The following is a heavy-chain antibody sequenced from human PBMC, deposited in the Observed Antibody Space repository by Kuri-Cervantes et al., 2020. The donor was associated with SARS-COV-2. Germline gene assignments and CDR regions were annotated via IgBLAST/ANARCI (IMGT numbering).Heavy chain of an antibody. CDR1: GGSISSHY. CDR2: IYYSGST. D-gene: IGHD5-12*01. CDR3: ARDSNIAAPQLGYYYYYMDV. V-gene: IGHV4-59*11. J-gene: IGHJ6*03. Sequence: SETLSLTCTVSGGSISSHYWSWIRQPPGKGLEWIGYIYYSGSTNYNPSLKSRVTISVDTSKNQFSLKLSSVTAADTAVYYCARDSNIAAPQLGYYYYYMDVWGKGTTVTVSS.